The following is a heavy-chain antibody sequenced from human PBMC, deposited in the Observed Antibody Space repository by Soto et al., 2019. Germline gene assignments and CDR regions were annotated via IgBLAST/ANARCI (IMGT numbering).Heavy chain of an antibody. J-gene: IGHJ5*02. CDR1: GFTFSSYA. Sequence: PGGSLRLSCAASGFTFSSYAMSWVRQAPGKGLEWVSAISGSGGSTYYADSVKGRFTISRDNSKNTLYLQMNSLRAEDTAVYYCAKVLREVPAPLLYNWFDPWGQGTLVTVSS. CDR3: AKVLREVPAPLLYNWFDP. CDR2: ISGSGGST. V-gene: IGHV3-23*01. D-gene: IGHD2-2*01.